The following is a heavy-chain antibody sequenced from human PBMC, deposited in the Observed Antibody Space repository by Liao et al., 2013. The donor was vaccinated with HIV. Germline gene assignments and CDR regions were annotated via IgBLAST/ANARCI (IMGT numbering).Heavy chain of an antibody. J-gene: IGHJ6*04. CDR2: IYTSGST. Sequence: QVQLQESGPGLVKPSQTLSLTCTVSGGSISSGSYYWSWIRQPAGKGLEWIGRIYTSGSTNYNPSLKSRVTISVDTSKNQFSLKLSSVTAADTAVYYCASTGGVWGKGTTGHRLL. CDR3: ASTGGV. D-gene: IGHD3-16*01. CDR1: GGSISSGSYY. V-gene: IGHV4-61*02.